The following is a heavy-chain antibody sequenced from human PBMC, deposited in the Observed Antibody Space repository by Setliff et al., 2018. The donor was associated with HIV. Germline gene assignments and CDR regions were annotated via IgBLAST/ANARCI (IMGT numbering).Heavy chain of an antibody. Sequence: SETLSLTCTVSGVSISGYYWSWIRQPPGKGLEWIGYIYTSGSTSYNPSLKSRVTISVDTSKNQFSLKLSPVTAADTAVYYCARGATLLPGYSDRWEYFYMDVWGKGTTVTVSS. D-gene: IGHD5-12*01. CDR1: GVSISGYY. V-gene: IGHV4-4*08. J-gene: IGHJ6*03. CDR3: ARGATLLPGYSDRWEYFYMDV. CDR2: IYTSGST.